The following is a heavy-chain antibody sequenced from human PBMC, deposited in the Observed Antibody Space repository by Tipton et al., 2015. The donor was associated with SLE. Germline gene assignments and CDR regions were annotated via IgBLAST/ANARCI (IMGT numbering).Heavy chain of an antibody. CDR1: DDSIGSHY. D-gene: IGHD6-19*01. Sequence: TLSLTCTVSDDSIGSHYWTWIRQPPGKGLEYIGYIYYTGSTNYNPSLKSRVTISVDTSKNQFSLRLSSVTAAATAVYYCATHPRSYSSGWSYYFDYWGQGALVTVSS. J-gene: IGHJ4*01. CDR3: ATHPRSYSSGWSYYFDY. V-gene: IGHV4-59*11. CDR2: IYYTGST.